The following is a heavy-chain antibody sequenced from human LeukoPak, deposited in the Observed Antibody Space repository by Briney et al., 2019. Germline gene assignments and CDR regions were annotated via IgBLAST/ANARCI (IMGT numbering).Heavy chain of an antibody. Sequence: GGSLRLSCAASGFTFSSYAKSWVPQAPGKGPEWVSVISVGGGTTYYADSVKGRFTISRDNSKNILYLQMNGLRAEDTAVYYCAKDRHLGSIGWYIFDYWGQGTLVTVSS. CDR2: ISVGGGTT. CDR3: AKDRHLGSIGWYIFDY. J-gene: IGHJ4*02. CDR1: GFTFSSYA. V-gene: IGHV3-23*01. D-gene: IGHD6-19*01.